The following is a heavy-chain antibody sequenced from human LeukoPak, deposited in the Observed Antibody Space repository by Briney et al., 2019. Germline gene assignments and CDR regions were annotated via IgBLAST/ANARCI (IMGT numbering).Heavy chain of an antibody. D-gene: IGHD5-18*01. CDR3: GRDPPSYGL. Sequence: SGGSLRLSCAASGFTFSSYNMNWVRQAPGKGLEWVSSISSSSSYIYYADSVKGRFTISRDNAKNSLFLQMNSLRAEDTGVYYCGRDPPSYGLWGQGTLVTVSS. J-gene: IGHJ4*02. CDR1: GFTFSSYN. CDR2: ISSSSSYI. V-gene: IGHV3-21*01.